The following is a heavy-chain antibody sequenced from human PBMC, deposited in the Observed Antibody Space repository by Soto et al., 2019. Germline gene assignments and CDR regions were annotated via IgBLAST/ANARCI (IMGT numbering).Heavy chain of an antibody. D-gene: IGHD3-10*01. CDR2: IIPLFGTA. V-gene: IGHV1-69*13. Sequence: SVKGSCKASGVTFSGDPRGCVRHAPGQGLEWVGGIIPLFGTASYAQKFQGRVTITADESTSTVYMELSSLRSDDTAVYFCATELGENPASPFDAWGQGTLVTVSS. CDR1: GVTFSGDP. J-gene: IGHJ4*02. CDR3: ATELGENPASPFDA.